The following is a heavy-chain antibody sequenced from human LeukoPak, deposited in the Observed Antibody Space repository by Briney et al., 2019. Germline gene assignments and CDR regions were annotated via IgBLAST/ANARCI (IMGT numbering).Heavy chain of an antibody. CDR3: AREIQVGFNSGWHIDY. CDR2: IYHSGST. J-gene: IGHJ4*02. D-gene: IGHD6-19*01. CDR1: GGSITSSNW. Sequence: PSETLSLTCAVSGGSITSSNWWSWVRPPPGKGLEWIGEIYHSGSTNYNPSLESRVTISIDKSKNQFSLNLTSLTAADAAVYYCAREIQVGFNSGWHIDYWGQGTLVTVSS. V-gene: IGHV4-4*02.